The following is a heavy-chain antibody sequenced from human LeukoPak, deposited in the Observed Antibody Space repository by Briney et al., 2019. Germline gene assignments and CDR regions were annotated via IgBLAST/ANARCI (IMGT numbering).Heavy chain of an antibody. Sequence: SETLSLTCTVSGYSISSGYYWGWIRQPPGKGLEWIGSIYHSGSTYYNPSLKSRVTISVDTSKNQFSLKLSSVTAADTAVYYCARDVRIAARTDAFDIWGQGTMVTVSS. CDR3: ARDVRIAARTDAFDI. J-gene: IGHJ3*02. D-gene: IGHD6-6*01. V-gene: IGHV4-38-2*02. CDR1: GYSISSGYY. CDR2: IYHSGST.